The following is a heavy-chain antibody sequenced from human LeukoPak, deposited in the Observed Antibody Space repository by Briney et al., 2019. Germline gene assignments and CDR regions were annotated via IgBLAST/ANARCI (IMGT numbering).Heavy chain of an antibody. CDR1: GYTFTSYD. Sequence: GASVTVSCTASGYTFTSYDINWVRQAAGQGLEGMGWMNPNSGNTGYAQKFQGRVTMTRNTSISTAYMELSSLRSEDTAVYYCARRPRVSIAATGQKFDYWGQGTLVTVSS. CDR2: MNPNSGNT. CDR3: ARRPRVSIAATGQKFDY. D-gene: IGHD2-15*01. V-gene: IGHV1-8*01. J-gene: IGHJ4*02.